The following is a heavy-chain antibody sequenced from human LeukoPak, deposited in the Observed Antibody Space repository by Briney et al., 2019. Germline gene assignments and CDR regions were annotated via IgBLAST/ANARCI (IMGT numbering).Heavy chain of an antibody. CDR2: INHSGST. D-gene: IGHD3-22*01. V-gene: IGHV4-34*01. J-gene: IGHJ3*02. CDR3: ARGPYSYDSSGAFDI. CDR1: GGSFSGYY. Sequence: MASETLSLTCAVYGGSFSGYYWSWIRQPPGKGLEWIGEINHSGSTNYNPSLKSRVTISVDTSKNQFSLKLSSVTAADTAVYFCARGPYSYDSSGAFDIWGQGTMVTVSS.